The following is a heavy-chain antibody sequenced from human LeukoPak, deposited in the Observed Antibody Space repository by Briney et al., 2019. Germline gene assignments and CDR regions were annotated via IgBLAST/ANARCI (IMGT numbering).Heavy chain of an antibody. D-gene: IGHD2-2*01. CDR3: AWTDCSSTSCFDAFDI. CDR2: IYYSGST. Sequence: SETLSLTCTVSGGSISSSSYYWGWIRQPPGKVLEWIGSIYYSGSTYYNPSLKSRVTISVDTSKNQFSLTLSSVTAADTAVYYCAWTDCSSTSCFDAFDIWGQGTMVTVSP. V-gene: IGHV4-39*07. J-gene: IGHJ3*02. CDR1: GGSISSSSYY.